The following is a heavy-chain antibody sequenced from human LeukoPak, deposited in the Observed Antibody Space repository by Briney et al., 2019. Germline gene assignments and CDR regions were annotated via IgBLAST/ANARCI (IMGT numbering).Heavy chain of an antibody. J-gene: IGHJ4*02. Sequence: SVRVSCKASGGTFSSYAISWVRQAPGQGLEWMGGIIPILDIANYAQTFQGRVPNTADKSTSNAYMELSSLRSDDTAVYYCARPPFLRGYSYGFWGQGTLVTVSS. CDR1: GGTFSSYA. CDR2: IIPILDIA. D-gene: IGHD5-18*01. CDR3: ARPPFLRGYSYGF. V-gene: IGHV1-69*10.